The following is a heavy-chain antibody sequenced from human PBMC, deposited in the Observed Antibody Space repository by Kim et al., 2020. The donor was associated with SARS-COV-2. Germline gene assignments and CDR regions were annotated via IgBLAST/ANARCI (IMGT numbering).Heavy chain of an antibody. CDR2: IYYSGNS. V-gene: IGHV4-31*03. CDR3: ARAQPLVY. D-gene: IGHD2-2*01. Sequence: SETLSLTCSVSGGSIRSGGKFWTWIRQHPAKGLEWLGYIYYSGNSHYSPSLRSRVSISLQTSENHFSLELTYVTAADTAVVYCARAQPLVYRGQGSLATV. CDR1: GGSIRSGGKF. J-gene: IGHJ4*02.